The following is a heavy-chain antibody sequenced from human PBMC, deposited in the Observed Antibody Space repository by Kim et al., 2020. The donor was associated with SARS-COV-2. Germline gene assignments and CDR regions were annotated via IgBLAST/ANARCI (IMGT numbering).Heavy chain of an antibody. CDR3: AKGSYGSGSVRVFLPGMDV. D-gene: IGHD3-10*01. J-gene: IGHJ6*02. Sequence: GGSLRLSCAASGFTFSSYGMHWVRQAPGKGLEWVAVISYDGSNKYYADSVKGRFTISRDNSKNTLYLQMNSLRAEDTAVYYCAKGSYGSGSVRVFLPGMDVWGQGTTVTVSS. CDR1: GFTFSSYG. CDR2: ISYDGSNK. V-gene: IGHV3-30*18.